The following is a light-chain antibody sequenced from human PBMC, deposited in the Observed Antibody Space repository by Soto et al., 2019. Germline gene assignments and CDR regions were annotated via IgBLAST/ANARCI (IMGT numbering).Light chain of an antibody. Sequence: DIQMTQSPSSLSASVGDRVTIACRASQSISNYLNWYQQRPGKAPKLLIYASYSLQSGVPSRFSGSGSGTDFTLTISSLQPEDFVTYYCQQTYSTPITFGQGTRLEIK. CDR3: QQTYSTPIT. CDR2: ASY. V-gene: IGKV1-39*01. CDR1: QSISNY. J-gene: IGKJ5*01.